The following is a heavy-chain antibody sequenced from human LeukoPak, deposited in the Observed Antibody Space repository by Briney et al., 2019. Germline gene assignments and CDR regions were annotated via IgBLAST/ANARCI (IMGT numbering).Heavy chain of an antibody. CDR2: IFYSGST. CDR1: GGSISSYY. D-gene: IGHD6-13*01. CDR3: ARAAAGSRFDY. Sequence: SSETLSLTCTVSGGSISSYYWSWIRQPPGKGLEWIGYIFYSGSTNYNPSLKSRVTISVDTSKNQFSLKLSSVTAADTAVYYCARAAAGSRFDYWGQGTLVTVSS. J-gene: IGHJ4*02. V-gene: IGHV4-59*01.